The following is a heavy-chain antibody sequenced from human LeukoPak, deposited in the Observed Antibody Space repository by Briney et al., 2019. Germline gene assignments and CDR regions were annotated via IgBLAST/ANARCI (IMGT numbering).Heavy chain of an antibody. CDR3: ATREHCSSTSCYFSVIHVGLRN. D-gene: IGHD2-2*01. Sequence: GASVKVSCKASGGTFSSYAISWVRQAPGQGLEWMGGIIPIFGTANYAQKFQGRVTITADESTSTAYMELSSLRSEDTAVYYCATREHCSSTSCYFSVIHVGLRNWGKRILVTVSS. J-gene: IGHJ4*02. V-gene: IGHV1-69*13. CDR2: IIPIFGTA. CDR1: GGTFSSYA.